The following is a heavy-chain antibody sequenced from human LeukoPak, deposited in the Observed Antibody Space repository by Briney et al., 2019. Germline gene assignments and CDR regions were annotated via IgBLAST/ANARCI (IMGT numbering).Heavy chain of an antibody. J-gene: IGHJ4*02. CDR1: GFTVSSNY. CDR3: ARSDYYDSSGYYYAPDY. D-gene: IGHD3-22*01. CDR2: IYSGGST. Sequence: GGSLRLSCAASGFTVSSNYMSWVRQAPGKGLEWVSVIYSGGSTYYADSVKGRFTISRDNSKNTLYLQMNSLRAEDTAVYYCARSDYYDSSGYYYAPDYWGQGTLVTVSS. V-gene: IGHV3-66*01.